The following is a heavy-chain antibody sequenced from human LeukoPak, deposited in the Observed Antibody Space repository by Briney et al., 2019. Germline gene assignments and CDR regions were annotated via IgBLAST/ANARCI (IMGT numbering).Heavy chain of an antibody. J-gene: IGHJ4*02. V-gene: IGHV4-34*01. CDR1: GGSFSGYY. CDR3: ARVFIESSGWFSYFDY. Sequence: SETLSLTCAVYGGSFSGYYWSWIRQPPGKGLEWIGEINHSGSTNYNPSLKSRVTISVDTSKNQFSLKLSSVTAADTAVYYCARVFIESSGWFSYFDYWGQGTLVTVSS. D-gene: IGHD6-19*01. CDR2: INHSGST.